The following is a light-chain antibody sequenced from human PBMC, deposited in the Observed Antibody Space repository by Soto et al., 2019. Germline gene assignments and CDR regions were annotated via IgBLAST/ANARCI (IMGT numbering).Light chain of an antibody. CDR3: QQCGSSPS. CDR1: QSVSSSY. V-gene: IGKV3-20*01. J-gene: IGKJ1*01. Sequence: IVLTQSPGTLSLSPGERATLSCRASQSVSSSYLAWYQQKPGQAPRLLIYDTSSRATGIPDRFSGSGSGTDVTLAISRLEPEDFAVYYCQQCGSSPSFGQGTKVELK. CDR2: DTS.